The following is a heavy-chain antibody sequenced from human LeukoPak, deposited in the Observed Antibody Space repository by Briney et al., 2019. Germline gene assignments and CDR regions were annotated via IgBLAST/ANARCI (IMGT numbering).Heavy chain of an antibody. J-gene: IGHJ5*02. CDR3: ARSYSSSQSNCFDP. CDR1: GFTLSNYA. D-gene: IGHD6-13*01. V-gene: IGHV3-30*14. Sequence: GGSLRLSCAASGFTLSNYAMHWVRQVPGKGLEWVALILYDGNNKYYADSVKGRFTISRDNSKNTLFLQMNSLRAEDTAVYYCARSYSSSQSNCFDPWGQGTLVTVSS. CDR2: ILYDGNNK.